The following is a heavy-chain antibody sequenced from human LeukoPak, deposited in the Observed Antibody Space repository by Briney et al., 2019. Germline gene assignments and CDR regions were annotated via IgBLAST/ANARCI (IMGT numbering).Heavy chain of an antibody. J-gene: IGHJ5*02. CDR2: ISDNGLRT. Sequence: PGRSLRLSCVASGIDFNVYEMHWVRQSPGKGLEWVALISDNGLRTNYAESLKGRFTVSRDNSMNTINLQMNNLKVEDTAVYFCARERRGYGYGTLDLWGQGTLVSASS. CDR1: GIDFNVYE. CDR3: ARERRGYGYGTLDL. D-gene: IGHD5-12*01. V-gene: IGHV3-30*14.